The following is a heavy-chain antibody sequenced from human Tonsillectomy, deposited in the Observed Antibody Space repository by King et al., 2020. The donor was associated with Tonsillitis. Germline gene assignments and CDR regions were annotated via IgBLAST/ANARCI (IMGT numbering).Heavy chain of an antibody. V-gene: IGHV4-31*03. J-gene: IGHJ4*02. CDR3: ARAIDGYNYFDF. D-gene: IGHD5-24*01. CDR2: IYYSGST. Sequence: QMQLQESGPGLVKPSQTLSLTCTVSGGSIGSGSYYWTWIRQHPGKGLEWIGYIYYSGSTYYNPSLKSRVTISGDTSKNQFSLKLSSVTAADTAVYYCARAIDGYNYFDFWGQGTLVTVSS. CDR1: GGSIGSGSYY.